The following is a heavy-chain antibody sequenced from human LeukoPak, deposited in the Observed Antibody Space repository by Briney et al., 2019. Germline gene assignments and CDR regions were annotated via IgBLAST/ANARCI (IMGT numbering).Heavy chain of an antibody. D-gene: IGHD1-26*01. J-gene: IGHJ4*02. CDR2: IKEDGSDK. CDR3: AKVKVSWWDLIFDY. CDR1: GFTFSNYA. Sequence: GGSLRLSCAASGFTFSNYAMSWVRQAPGKGLEWVANIKEDGSDKYYVDSVKGRFTISRDNSKNTLYLQTNSLRAEDTAVYYCAKVKVSWWDLIFDYWGQGTLVTVSS. V-gene: IGHV3-7*03.